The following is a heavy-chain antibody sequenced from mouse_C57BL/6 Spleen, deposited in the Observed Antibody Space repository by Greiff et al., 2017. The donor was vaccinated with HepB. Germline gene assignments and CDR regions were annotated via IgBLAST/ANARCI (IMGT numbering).Heavy chain of an antibody. Sequence: QVQLQQPGAELVMPGASVKLSCKASGYTFTSYWMHWVKQRPGQGLEWIGEIDPSDSYTNYNQKFKGKSTLTVDKSSSTAYMQLSSLTAEDSAAEYGARGRLRPLYYFDYWGQGTTLTVSS. J-gene: IGHJ2*01. V-gene: IGHV1-69*01. CDR1: GYTFTSYW. CDR2: IDPSDSYT. CDR3: ARGRLRPLYYFDY. D-gene: IGHD2-4*01.